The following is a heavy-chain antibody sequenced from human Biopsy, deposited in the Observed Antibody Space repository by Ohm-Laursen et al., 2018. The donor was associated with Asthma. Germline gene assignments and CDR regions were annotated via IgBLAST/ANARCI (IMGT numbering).Heavy chain of an antibody. CDR2: ISTSGGSK. CDR3: VKALGGGDGFDV. V-gene: IGHV3-23*01. Sequence: SLRLSCAASGFTFSSYAMSWVRQTPDRGLEWVSGISTSGGSKYYADSVKGRFTLSRDNSKTTLSLQMISLTEGDTAVYYCVKALGGGDGFDVWGLGTTVTVSS. CDR1: GFTFSSYA. J-gene: IGHJ3*01.